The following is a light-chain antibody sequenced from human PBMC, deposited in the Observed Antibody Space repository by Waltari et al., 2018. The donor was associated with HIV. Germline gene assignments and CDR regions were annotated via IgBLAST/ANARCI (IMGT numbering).Light chain of an antibody. CDR3: AAWDDSLSGYV. CDR2: RNK. J-gene: IGLJ1*01. Sequence: QSVLTQPPSASGTPGQRVTISCSGRSSNIGSNYVYWYQQLPGTAPKLLSYRNKQRPSGVPDRFSGSKSGTSASLAISGLRSEDEADYYCAAWDDSLSGYVFGTGTKVTVL. V-gene: IGLV1-47*01. CDR1: SSNIGSNY.